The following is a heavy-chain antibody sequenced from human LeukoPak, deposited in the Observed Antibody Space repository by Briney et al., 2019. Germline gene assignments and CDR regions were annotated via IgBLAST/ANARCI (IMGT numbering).Heavy chain of an antibody. J-gene: IGHJ4*02. D-gene: IGHD3-3*01. CDR1: GFIFSSYS. V-gene: IGHV3-21*01. CDR2: ISSSSSYI. Sequence: GGSLRPSCAASGFIFSSYSMNWVRQAPGKGLEWVSSISSSSSYIYYADSVKGRFTISRDNAKNSLYLQMNSLRAEDTAVYYCARAGTIFGVVITPVGFDYWGQGTLVTVSS. CDR3: ARAGTIFGVVITPVGFDY.